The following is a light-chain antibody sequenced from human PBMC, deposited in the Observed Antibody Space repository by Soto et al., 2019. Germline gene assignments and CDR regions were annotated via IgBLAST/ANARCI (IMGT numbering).Light chain of an antibody. CDR1: QGISNW. Sequence: IQMTQSPSSLSASVGDRVTISCRASQGISNWLAWYQQRPGIAPKLLIFDASILQSGVPSRFSGSGSGTEFTLSISRLQTDDFATYYCQQYGSFSPITFGGGTKVDIK. J-gene: IGKJ4*01. CDR3: QQYGSFSPIT. V-gene: IGKV1-5*01. CDR2: DAS.